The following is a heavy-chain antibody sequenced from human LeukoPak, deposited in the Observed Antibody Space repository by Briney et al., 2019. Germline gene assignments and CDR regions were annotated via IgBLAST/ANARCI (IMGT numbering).Heavy chain of an antibody. V-gene: IGHV3-30*02. CDR3: AKDLGSYYLSGAFDI. J-gene: IGHJ3*02. Sequence: GGSLRLSCAASRFTFSSYGMHWVRQAPGKGLEWVAFIRYDGSNKYYADSVKGRFTISRDDSKNTLYLQMNSLRAEDTAVYYCAKDLGSYYLSGAFDIWGQGTMVTVSS. CDR1: RFTFSSYG. D-gene: IGHD1-26*01. CDR2: IRYDGSNK.